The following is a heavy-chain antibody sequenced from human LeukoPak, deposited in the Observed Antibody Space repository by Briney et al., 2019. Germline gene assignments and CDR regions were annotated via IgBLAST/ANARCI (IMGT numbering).Heavy chain of an antibody. D-gene: IGHD3-10*01. Sequence: PGGSLRLSCAASGFTFSSYVMTWVRQAPGKGLEWVSSISISGDYTYYADSVKGRFTISRDNSKNTLYLQMNSLRAEDTAKYFCAKDSPQDYGSGSHDYWGQGTLVTVSS. CDR3: AKDSPQDYGSGSHDY. V-gene: IGHV3-23*01. CDR2: ISISGDYT. J-gene: IGHJ4*02. CDR1: GFTFSSYV.